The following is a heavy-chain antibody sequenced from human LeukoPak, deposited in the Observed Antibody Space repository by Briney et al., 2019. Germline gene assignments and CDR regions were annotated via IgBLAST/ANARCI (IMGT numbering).Heavy chain of an antibody. Sequence: SETLSLTCTVSGGSIGSYHWSWIRQPPGKGLEWIGYFYNNGGTNYTPSLKSQVTISADTSTNQFSLNLNSVTAADTAVYYCARNPYGDYSDSIFDSWGQGTLVTVSS. J-gene: IGHJ4*02. D-gene: IGHD4-17*01. CDR2: FYNNGGT. V-gene: IGHV4-59*01. CDR1: GGSIGSYH. CDR3: ARNPYGDYSDSIFDS.